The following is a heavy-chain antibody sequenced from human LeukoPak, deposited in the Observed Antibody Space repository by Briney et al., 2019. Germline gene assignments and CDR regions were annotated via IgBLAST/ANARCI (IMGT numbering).Heavy chain of an antibody. CDR1: GYSISSGYY. Sequence: SETLSLTCTVSGYSISSGYYWSWIRQPPGKGLEWIGEINHSGSTNYNPSLKSRVTISVDTSKNQFSLKLSSVTAADTAVYYCARTRITIFGVVKGYFDYWGQGTLVTVSS. V-gene: IGHV4-38-2*02. CDR2: INHSGST. CDR3: ARTRITIFGVVKGYFDY. D-gene: IGHD3-3*01. J-gene: IGHJ4*02.